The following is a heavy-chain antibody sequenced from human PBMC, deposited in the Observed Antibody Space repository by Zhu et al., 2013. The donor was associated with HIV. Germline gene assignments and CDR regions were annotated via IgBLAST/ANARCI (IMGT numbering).Heavy chain of an antibody. CDR3: ARRITIFGVVTRSYGMDV. J-gene: IGHJ6*02. CDR1: GYTFTSYD. CDR2: MNPNSGNT. V-gene: IGHV1-8*01. D-gene: IGHD3-3*01. Sequence: QVQLVQSGAEVKKPGASVKVSCKASGYTFTSYDINWVRQATGQGLEWMGWMNPNSGNTGYAQKFQGRVTMTRNTSISTAYMELSSLRSEDTAVYYCARRITIFGVVTRSYGMDVWGQGTTVTVSS.